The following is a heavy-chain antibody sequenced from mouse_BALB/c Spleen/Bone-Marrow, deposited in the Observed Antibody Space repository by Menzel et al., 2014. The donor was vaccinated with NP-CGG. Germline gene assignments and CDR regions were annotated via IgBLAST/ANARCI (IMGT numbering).Heavy chain of an antibody. V-gene: IGHV1-69*02. D-gene: IGHD2-1*01. J-gene: IGHJ2*01. CDR2: IDPSDSYT. Sequence: QVQLQQPGAELVKPGASVKLSCKASGYTFTSYWMHWVKQRPGQGLEWIGEIDPSDSYTNYNQKFKGKATLTVDKSSSTAYMQLSSLTSEDSAVYYCARGLYGNSGYWGQGTTPTVSS. CDR1: GYTFTSYW. CDR3: ARGLYGNSGY.